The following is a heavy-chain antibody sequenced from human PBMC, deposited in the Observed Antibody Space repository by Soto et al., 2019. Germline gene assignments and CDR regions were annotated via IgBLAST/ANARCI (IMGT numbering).Heavy chain of an antibody. J-gene: IGHJ4*02. D-gene: IGHD3-16*01. CDR2: IKEDGSEK. V-gene: IGHV3-7*01. Sequence: EVHLVESGGGLVQPGGSLRLSCAASAFSFSSHWMSWVRQAPGKGLEWVANIKEDGSEKYYVDSVKGRFTISRDNAKKSVYLQMTSLRVEDTAVYYCARIGWGYDYVWGRYFDYWGQGTLVTVSS. CDR3: ARIGWGYDYVWGRYFDY. CDR1: AFSFSSHW.